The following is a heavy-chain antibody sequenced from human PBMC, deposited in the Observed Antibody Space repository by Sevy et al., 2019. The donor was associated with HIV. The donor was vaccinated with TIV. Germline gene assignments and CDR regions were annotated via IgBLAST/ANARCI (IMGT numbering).Heavy chain of an antibody. Sequence: GESLKISCKGSGYIFKNYWIGWVRQVPGKGLEWMGIFYPGNSDVRDCPSFQGHVTISADKSISAAYLQWRSLKASDTAMYFCARGLYYYGSSGYSDAFDIWGQGTMVTVSS. J-gene: IGHJ3*02. CDR3: ARGLYYYGSSGYSDAFDI. V-gene: IGHV5-51*01. D-gene: IGHD3-22*01. CDR2: FYPGNSDV. CDR1: GYIFKNYW.